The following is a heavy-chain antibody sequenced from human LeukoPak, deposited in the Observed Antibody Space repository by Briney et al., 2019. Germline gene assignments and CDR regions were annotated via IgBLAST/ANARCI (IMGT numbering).Heavy chain of an antibody. CDR1: GGTFSSYA. V-gene: IGHV1-69*05. D-gene: IGHD3-22*01. CDR2: IIPIFGTA. J-gene: IGHJ4*02. Sequence: SVKVSCKASGGTFSSYAISWVRQAPGQGLEWMGRIIPIFGTANYAQKFQGRVTITTDESTSTAYMELSSLRSEDTAVYYCAGENYYDSSGYLDFIRWGQGTLVTVSS. CDR3: AGENYYDSSGYLDFIR.